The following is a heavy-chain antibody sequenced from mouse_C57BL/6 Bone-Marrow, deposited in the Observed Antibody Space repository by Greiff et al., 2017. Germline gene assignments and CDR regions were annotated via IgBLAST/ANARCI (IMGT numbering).Heavy chain of an antibody. CDR1: GYSFTGYY. CDR3: ARSQYYYARDY. V-gene: IGHV1-42*01. CDR2: INPSTGGT. J-gene: IGHJ4*01. D-gene: IGHD6-1*01. Sequence: EVQLQQSGPELVKPGASVKISCKASGYSFTGYYMNWVKQSPEKSLEWIGEINPSTGGTTYNQKFKAKATLTVDKSSRTAYIQLKSLTSEDSAVDYCARSQYYYARDYWGQGTSVTVSA.